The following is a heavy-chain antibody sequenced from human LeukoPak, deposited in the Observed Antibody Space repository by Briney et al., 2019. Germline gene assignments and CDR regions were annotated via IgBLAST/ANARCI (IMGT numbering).Heavy chain of an antibody. CDR3: ARGHYDLNV. CDR2: INQDGGEK. Sequence: PGGSLRLSCAASGFTFSGSWMRWVRQAPGKGLEWVAHINQDGGEKNYVDSVKGRFTISRDNAENSLYLQMNSLRVEDSAVYYCARGHYDLNVWGQGTMVTVSS. V-gene: IGHV3-7*05. J-gene: IGHJ6*02. CDR1: GFTFSGSW.